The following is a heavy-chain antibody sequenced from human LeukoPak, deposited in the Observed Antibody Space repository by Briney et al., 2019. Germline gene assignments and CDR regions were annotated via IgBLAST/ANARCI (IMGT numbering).Heavy chain of an antibody. Sequence: GGSLRLSCAASGFTFSDYYMSWIRQAPGKGLEWVSYISSSGSTIYYADSVKGRFTISRDNAKNSLYLQMNSLRAEDTAVYYCASSEYSGYEANYWGQGTLVTVSS. J-gene: IGHJ4*02. V-gene: IGHV3-11*04. CDR2: ISSSGSTI. CDR3: ASSEYSGYEANY. CDR1: GFTFSDYY. D-gene: IGHD5-12*01.